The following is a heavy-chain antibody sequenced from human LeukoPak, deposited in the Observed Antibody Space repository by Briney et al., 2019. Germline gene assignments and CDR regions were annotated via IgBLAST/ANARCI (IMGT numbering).Heavy chain of an antibody. CDR1: GFTFSSYS. J-gene: IGHJ5*02. D-gene: IGHD3-10*01. CDR3: ARDGHYYGSGRIANNWFDP. Sequence: PGGSLRLSCAASGFTFSSYSMNWVRQAPGKGLEWVSYISSSSSTIYYADSVKGRFTISRDNAKNSLYLQMNSLRDEDTAVYYCARDGHYYGSGRIANNWFDPWGQGTLVTVSS. V-gene: IGHV3-48*02. CDR2: ISSSSSTI.